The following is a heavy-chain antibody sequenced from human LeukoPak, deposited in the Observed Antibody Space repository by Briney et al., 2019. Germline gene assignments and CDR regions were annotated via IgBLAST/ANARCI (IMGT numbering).Heavy chain of an antibody. J-gene: IGHJ5*02. CDR2: ISTTSIIV. CDR3: VGRGGTTWAVGYDWFDP. Sequence: GGPLRLSCAASGPAFSDYFMGWIRQAPGKGLEWVAHISTTSIIVDYADSVKGRFTISRDNAENSLYLQMSSLRVEDTAVYYRVGRGGTTWAVGYDWFDPWGQGTLVTVSS. CDR1: GPAFSDYF. D-gene: IGHD1-1*01. V-gene: IGHV3-11*01.